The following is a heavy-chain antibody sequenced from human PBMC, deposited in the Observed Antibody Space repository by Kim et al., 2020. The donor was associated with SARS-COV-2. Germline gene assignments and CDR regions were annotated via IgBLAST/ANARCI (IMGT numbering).Heavy chain of an antibody. D-gene: IGHD1-26*01. Sequence: YYADSVKSRVTISKDNAKSPLYLQMNSRRPEDTAMYYCARVYSGSYCLDNSGDGALVTVSS. V-gene: IGHV3-53*01. J-gene: IGHJ4*01. CDR3: ARVYSGSYCLDN.